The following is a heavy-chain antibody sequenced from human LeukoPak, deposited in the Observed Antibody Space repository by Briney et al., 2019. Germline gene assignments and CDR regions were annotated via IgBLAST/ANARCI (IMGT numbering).Heavy chain of an antibody. V-gene: IGHV1-69*13. D-gene: IGHD4-23*01. CDR1: GYTFTGYY. CDR2: IIPIFGTA. CDR3: ARDYGGNSLFYY. J-gene: IGHJ4*02. Sequence: ASVKVSCKASGYTFTGYYMHWVRQAPGQGLEWMGGIIPIFGTANYAQKFQGRVTITADESTSTAYMELSSLRSEDTAVYYCARDYGGNSLFYYWGQGTLVTVSS.